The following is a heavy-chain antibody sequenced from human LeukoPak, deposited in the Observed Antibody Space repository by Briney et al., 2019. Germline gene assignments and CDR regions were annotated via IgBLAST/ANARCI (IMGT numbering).Heavy chain of an antibody. J-gene: IGHJ4*02. V-gene: IGHV1-24*01. CDR1: GYTLTGLS. CDR2: FGPEDGET. D-gene: IGHD6-6*01. CDR3: ATQRLAARTRFDY. Sequence: ASVTVSCTVSGYTLTGLSMHWVRQAPGKGLEWMGGFGPEDGETIYAQKFQGRVTMTEDTSTDTAYMELSSLRSEDTAVYYCATQRLAARTRFDYWGQGTLVTVSS.